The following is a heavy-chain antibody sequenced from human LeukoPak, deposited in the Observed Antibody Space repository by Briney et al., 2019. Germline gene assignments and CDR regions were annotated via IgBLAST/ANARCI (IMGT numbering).Heavy chain of an antibody. CDR1: GGTFSSYA. Sequence: ASVKVSCKASGGTFSSYAISWVRQAPGQGLEWMGWMNPNSGNTGYAQKFQGRVTMTRNTSISTAYMELSSLRSEDTAVYYCARGKNNWRPFDYWGQGTLVTVSS. CDR3: ARGKNNWRPFDY. CDR2: MNPNSGNT. J-gene: IGHJ4*02. D-gene: IGHD3-3*01. V-gene: IGHV1-8*02.